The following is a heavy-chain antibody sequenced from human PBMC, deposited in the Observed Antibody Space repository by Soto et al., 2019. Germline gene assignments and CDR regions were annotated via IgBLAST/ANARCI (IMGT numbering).Heavy chain of an antibody. D-gene: IGHD6-19*01. J-gene: IGHJ6*02. CDR3: AKVEGGHSGWPNEEGYYYYYGMDV. V-gene: IGHV3-30*18. CDR1: GFTFSSYG. Sequence: QVQLVESGGGVVQPGRSLRLSCAASGFTFSSYGMHWVRQAPGKGLEWVAVISYDGSNKYYADSVKGRFTISRDNSKNTLYLQMNSLRAEDTAVYYCAKVEGGHSGWPNEEGYYYYYGMDVWGQGTTVTVSS. CDR2: ISYDGSNK.